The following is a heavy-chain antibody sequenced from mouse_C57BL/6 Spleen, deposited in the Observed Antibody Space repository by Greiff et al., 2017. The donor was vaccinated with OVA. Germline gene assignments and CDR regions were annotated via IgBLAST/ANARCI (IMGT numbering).Heavy chain of an antibody. J-gene: IGHJ2*01. V-gene: IGHV1-72*01. D-gene: IGHD1-1*01. Sequence: VKLQQPGAELVKPGASVKLSCKASGYTFTSYWMHWVKQRPGRGLEWIGRIDPNSGGTKDNEKFKSKATLTVDKPSSTAYMQLSSLTSEDSAVYYCARNPLLITTVVAPFDYWGQGTTLTVSS. CDR3: ARNPLLITTVVAPFDY. CDR2: IDPNSGGT. CDR1: GYTFTSYW.